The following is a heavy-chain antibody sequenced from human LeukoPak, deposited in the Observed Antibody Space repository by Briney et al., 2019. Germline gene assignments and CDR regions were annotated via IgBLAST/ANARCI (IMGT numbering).Heavy chain of an antibody. CDR3: ARQLTSGDCDY. V-gene: IGHV5-10-1*01. J-gene: IGHJ4*02. D-gene: IGHD1-1*01. Sequence: GESLKISCQGSGYSFTSYWICWVRQMPGRGLERMGRIDPADSQTNYSPSFQGHVTISADKSISTVYLQWSTLKASDTAMYYCARQLTSGDCDYWGQGTLVTVSS. CDR2: IDPADSQT. CDR1: GYSFTSYW.